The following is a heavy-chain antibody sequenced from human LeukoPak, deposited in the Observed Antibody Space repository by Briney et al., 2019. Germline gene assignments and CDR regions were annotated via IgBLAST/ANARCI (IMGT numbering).Heavy chain of an antibody. J-gene: IGHJ3*02. CDR3: AIAVAGTSHDAFDI. CDR2: ISAYNGNT. V-gene: IGHV1-18*04. D-gene: IGHD6-19*01. Sequence: SVKVSCKASGYTFTSYGISWVRQAPGQGLEWMRWISAYNGNTNYAQKLQGRVTMTTDTSTSTAYMELRSLRSDDTAVYYCAIAVAGTSHDAFDIWGQGKMVTVSS. CDR1: GYTFTSYG.